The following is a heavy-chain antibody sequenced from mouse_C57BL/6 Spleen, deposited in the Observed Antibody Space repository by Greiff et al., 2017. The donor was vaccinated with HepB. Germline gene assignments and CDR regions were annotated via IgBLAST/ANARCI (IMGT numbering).Heavy chain of an antibody. Sequence: VQLQQSGAELVRPGASVKLSCTASGFNIKDYYMHWVKQRPEQGLEWIGRIDPEDGDTEYAPKFQGKATMTADTSSNTAYLQLSSLTSEDTAVYYCTIYYYGSSYDYWGQGTTLTVSS. J-gene: IGHJ2*01. CDR3: TIYYYGSSYDY. D-gene: IGHD1-1*01. V-gene: IGHV14-1*01. CDR1: GFNIKDYY. CDR2: IDPEDGDT.